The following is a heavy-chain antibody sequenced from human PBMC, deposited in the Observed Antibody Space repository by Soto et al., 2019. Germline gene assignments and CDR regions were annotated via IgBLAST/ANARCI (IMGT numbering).Heavy chain of an antibody. Sequence: SETLSLTCAVSGYSISSGYYWGWIRQPPGKGLEWIGTIHHSGSTYYNPSLKSRVTILVDTSKNQFSLKLSSVTAADTAVYYWARDGDDVLRFLEWLSDGGRYFDYWGQGTLVTVSS. CDR2: IHHSGST. CDR3: ARDGDDVLRFLEWLSDGGRYFDY. D-gene: IGHD3-3*01. CDR1: GYSISSGYY. J-gene: IGHJ4*02. V-gene: IGHV4-38-2*02.